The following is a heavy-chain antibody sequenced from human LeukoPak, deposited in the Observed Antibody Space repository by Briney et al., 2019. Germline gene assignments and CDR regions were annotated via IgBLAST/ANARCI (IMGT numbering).Heavy chain of an antibody. D-gene: IGHD2-2*02. CDR2: ISSSSSYI. J-gene: IGHJ5*02. CDR1: GFTFSSYS. Sequence: PGGFLRLSCAASGFTFSSYSMNWVRQAPGKGLEWVSSISSSSSYIYYADSVKGRFTISRDNAKNSLYLQMNSLRAEDTAVYYCARDPWLPDCSSTSCYTGWFDPWGQGTLVTVSS. V-gene: IGHV3-21*01. CDR3: ARDPWLPDCSSTSCYTGWFDP.